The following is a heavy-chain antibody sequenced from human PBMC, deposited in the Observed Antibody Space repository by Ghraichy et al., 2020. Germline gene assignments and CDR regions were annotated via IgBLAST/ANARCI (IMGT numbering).Heavy chain of an antibody. CDR1: GFTFSNAW. J-gene: IGHJ6*02. Sequence: GESLNISCAASGFTFSNAWMSWVRQAPGKGLEWVGRIKSKTDGGTTDYAAPVKGRFTISRDDSKNTLYLQMNSLKTEDTAVYYCTTARPYCSSTSCYRNGMDGWGQGTTVTVSS. CDR2: IKSKTDGGTT. V-gene: IGHV3-15*01. CDR3: TTARPYCSSTSCYRNGMDG. D-gene: IGHD2-2*02.